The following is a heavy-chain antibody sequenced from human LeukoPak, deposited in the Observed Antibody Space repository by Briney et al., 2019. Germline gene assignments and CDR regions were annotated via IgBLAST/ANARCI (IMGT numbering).Heavy chain of an antibody. CDR3: ARLPTVTFFDY. V-gene: IGHV4-39*01. Sequence: PSETLSLTCTVSGGSMSSSSYYCGWIRQPPGKGLEWIGSIYYSGSTYYNPSLKSRVTISVDTSKNQFSLKLSSVTAADTAVYYCARLPTVTFFDYWGQGTLVTVSS. D-gene: IGHD4-17*01. CDR2: IYYSGST. J-gene: IGHJ4*02. CDR1: GGSMSSSSYY.